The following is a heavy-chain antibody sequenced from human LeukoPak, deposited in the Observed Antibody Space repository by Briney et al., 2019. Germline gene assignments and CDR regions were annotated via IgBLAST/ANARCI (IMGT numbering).Heavy chain of an antibody. CDR3: ARGRRTSNQFGVVTPVVLDH. CDR1: GGSFSGCY. D-gene: IGHD3-3*01. J-gene: IGHJ5*02. V-gene: IGHV4-34*01. CDR2: INHSGST. Sequence: RPSETLSLTCAVYGGSFSGCYWSWIRQPPGKGLEWIGEINHSGSTNYNPSLKSRVTISVDTSKNQFSLKLSSVTAADTAVYYCARGRRTSNQFGVVTPVVLDHWGQGTLVTVSS.